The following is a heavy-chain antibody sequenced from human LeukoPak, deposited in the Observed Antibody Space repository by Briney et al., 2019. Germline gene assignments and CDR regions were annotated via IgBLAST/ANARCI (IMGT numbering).Heavy chain of an antibody. CDR3: ARGSGGYLSLGVDY. CDR2: IIPIFGTA. CDR1: GYTFTSYD. V-gene: IGHV1-69*13. Sequence: SVKVSCKASGYTFTSYDINWVRQATGQGLEWMGGIIPIFGTANYAQTFQGRVTITADESTSTAYMELSSLRSEDTAVYYCARGSGGYLSLGVDYWGQGTLVTVSS. J-gene: IGHJ4*02. D-gene: IGHD3-22*01.